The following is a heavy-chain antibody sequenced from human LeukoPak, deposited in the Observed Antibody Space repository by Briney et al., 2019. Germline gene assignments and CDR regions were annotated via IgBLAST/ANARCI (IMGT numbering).Heavy chain of an antibody. CDR3: ARASSSWYPDNWFDP. Sequence: SETLSLTCTVSGGSISSYYWSWIRQPPGKGLEWIGYIYYSGSINYNPSLKSRVTISVDTSKNQFSLKLSSVTAADTAVYYCARASSSWYPDNWFDPWGQGTLVTVSS. J-gene: IGHJ5*02. D-gene: IGHD6-13*01. CDR2: IYYSGSI. CDR1: GGSISSYY. V-gene: IGHV4-59*01.